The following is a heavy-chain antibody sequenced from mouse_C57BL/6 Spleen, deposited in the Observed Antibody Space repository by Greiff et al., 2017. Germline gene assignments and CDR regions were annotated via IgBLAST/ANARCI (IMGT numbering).Heavy chain of an antibody. Sequence: DVHLVESEGGLVQPGSSMKLSCTASGFTFSDYYMAWVRQVPEKGLEWVANINYDGSSTYYLDSLKSRFIISRDNAKNILYLQMSSLKSEDTATYYCAREAGSSYRWYFDVWGTGTTVTVSS. V-gene: IGHV5-16*01. CDR3: AREAGSSYRWYFDV. J-gene: IGHJ1*03. CDR2: INYDGSST. CDR1: GFTFSDYY. D-gene: IGHD1-1*01.